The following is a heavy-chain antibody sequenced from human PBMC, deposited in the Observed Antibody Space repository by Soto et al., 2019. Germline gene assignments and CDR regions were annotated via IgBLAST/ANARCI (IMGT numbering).Heavy chain of an antibody. Sequence: QVQLVQSGAEVKKPGSSVKVSCKASGGTFSSYTISWVRQAPGQGLEWMGEIIPMFGTTNYARNFQDRVTITADESTATAYLELTSLRSEDTAIYYCAREGSYDGGGFSTSGYWGQGTQVSVSS. CDR2: IIPMFGTT. J-gene: IGHJ4*02. D-gene: IGHD3-22*01. CDR1: GGTFSSYT. V-gene: IGHV1-69*01. CDR3: AREGSYDGGGFSTSGY.